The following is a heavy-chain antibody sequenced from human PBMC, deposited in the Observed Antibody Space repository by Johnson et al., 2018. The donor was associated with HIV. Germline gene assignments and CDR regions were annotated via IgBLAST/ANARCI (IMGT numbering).Heavy chain of an antibody. J-gene: IGHJ3*02. D-gene: IGHD3-10*01. Sequence: QMLLVESGGGLVKPGGSLRLSCIASGFTFSDYYMSWIRQAPGKGLEWVAVISYDGSKKYYVDSVKGRFTISRDNAKNTLYLQMTSLRAEDTAVYYCARAVTPFGDWEAFDIWGQGTMVSVSS. CDR2: ISYDGSKK. V-gene: IGHV3-30*03. CDR1: GFTFSDYY. CDR3: ARAVTPFGDWEAFDI.